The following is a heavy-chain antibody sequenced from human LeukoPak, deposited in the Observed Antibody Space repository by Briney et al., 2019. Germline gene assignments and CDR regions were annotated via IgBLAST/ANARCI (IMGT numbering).Heavy chain of an antibody. CDR3: ATGVRGYNSALDY. D-gene: IGHD6-19*01. CDR1: GFIFCDYY. V-gene: IGHV3-11*04. J-gene: IGHJ4*02. Sequence: PGGSLRLSCAASGFIFCDYYMSWIRQAPGKGLEWVSYISSSGSTIYYADSVKGRFTISRDNAKNSLYLQMNSLRAEDTAVYYCATGVRGYNSALDYWGQGTLVTVS. CDR2: ISSSGSTI.